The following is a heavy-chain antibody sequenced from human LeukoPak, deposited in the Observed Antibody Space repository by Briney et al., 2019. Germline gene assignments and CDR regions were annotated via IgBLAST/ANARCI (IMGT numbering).Heavy chain of an antibody. J-gene: IGHJ4*02. CDR3: AKDHYYGSGSYYKGAFDY. Sequence: GRSLRLSCAASGFTFDDYAMHWVRQAPGKGLEWVSGISWNSGSIGYADSVKGRFTISRDNAENSLYLQMNSLRAEDTALYYCAKDHYYGSGSYYKGAFDYWGQGTLVTVSS. D-gene: IGHD3-10*01. V-gene: IGHV3-9*01. CDR2: ISWNSGSI. CDR1: GFTFDDYA.